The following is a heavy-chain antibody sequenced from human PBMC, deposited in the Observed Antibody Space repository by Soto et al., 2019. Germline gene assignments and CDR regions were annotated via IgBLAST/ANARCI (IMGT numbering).Heavy chain of an antibody. V-gene: IGHV3-33*01. CDR1: GFTFSSYG. CDR2: IWYDGSNK. D-gene: IGHD1-26*01. J-gene: IGHJ6*02. Sequence: PGGSLRLSCAASGFTFSSYGMHWVRQAPGKGLEWVAVIWYDGSNKYYADSVKGRFTISRDNSKNTLYLQMNSLRAEDTAVYYCARDLWELLSSYYYYGMDVWGQGTTVTVSS. CDR3: ARDLWELLSSYYYYGMDV.